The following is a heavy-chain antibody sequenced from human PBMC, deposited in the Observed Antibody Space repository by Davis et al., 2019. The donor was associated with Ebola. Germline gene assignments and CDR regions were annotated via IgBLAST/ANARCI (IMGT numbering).Heavy chain of an antibody. V-gene: IGHV4-59*01. D-gene: IGHD3-3*01. CDR2: IYYSGST. J-gene: IGHJ5*02. Sequence: GSLRLSCTVSGGSISSYYWSWIRQPPGKGLEWIGYIYYSGSTKYNPSLKSRVTISVDTSKNQFYLTLSSVTAADTAVYYCARVDYDFWSGYYGNNWFDPWGQGTLVTVSS. CDR1: GGSISSYY. CDR3: ARVDYDFWSGYYGNNWFDP.